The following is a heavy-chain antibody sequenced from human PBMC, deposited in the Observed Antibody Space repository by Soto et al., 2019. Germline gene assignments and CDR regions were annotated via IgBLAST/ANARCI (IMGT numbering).Heavy chain of an antibody. CDR3: ARQELIQLWLRSYFDY. D-gene: IGHD5-18*01. J-gene: IGHJ4*02. CDR2: IYYSWRT. CDR1: GGSISTTSYY. Sequence: QLQLQESGPGLVKPSETLSLTCTVSGGSISTTSYYWAWIRQPPGKGLEWIGSIYYSWRTYYNPSLESRVTMSADTSKNQFSLKLESVTAADTAVFYCARQELIQLWLRSYFDYWGQGTLVTVSS. V-gene: IGHV4-39*01.